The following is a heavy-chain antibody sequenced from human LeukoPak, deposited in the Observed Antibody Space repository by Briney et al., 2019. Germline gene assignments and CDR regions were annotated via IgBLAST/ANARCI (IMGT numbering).Heavy chain of an antibody. J-gene: IGHJ4*02. CDR2: IYYSGST. D-gene: IGHD6-13*01. CDR3: ARGSDSSSWSPFDY. CDR1: GGSISSYY. Sequence: SETPSLTCTVSGGSISSYYWSWIRQPPGKGLEWIGYIYYSGSTNYNPSLKSRVTISVDTSKNQFTLKLSSVTAADTAVYYCARGSDSSSWSPFDYWGQGTLVTVSS. V-gene: IGHV4-59*01.